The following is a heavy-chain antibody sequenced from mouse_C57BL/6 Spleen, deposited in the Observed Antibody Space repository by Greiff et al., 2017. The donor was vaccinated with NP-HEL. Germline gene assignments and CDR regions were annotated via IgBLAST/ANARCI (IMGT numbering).Heavy chain of an antibody. CDR3: ARKGLGRYFDV. Sequence: QVQLQQPGAELVRPGSSVKLSCKASGYTFTSYWMHWVKQRPIQGLEWIGNIDPSDSETHYNQKFKDKATLTVDKSSSTAYMQLSSLTSEDSAVYYCARKGLGRYFDVWGTGTMVTVSS. V-gene: IGHV1-52*01. CDR2: IDPSDSET. J-gene: IGHJ1*03. CDR1: GYTFTSYW. D-gene: IGHD4-1*01.